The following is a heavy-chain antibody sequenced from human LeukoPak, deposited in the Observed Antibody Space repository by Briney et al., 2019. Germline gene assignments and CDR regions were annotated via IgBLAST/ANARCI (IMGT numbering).Heavy chain of an antibody. D-gene: IGHD5-18*01. CDR1: GGTFSSYA. V-gene: IGHV1-69*13. CDR2: IIPILGTA. Sequence: GASVKVSCEASGGTFSSYAISWVRQAPGQGLEWMGGIIPILGTANYAQKFQGRVTITADESTSTAYMELSSLRSEDTAVYYCATKRGYSYGSPHWGQGTLVTVSS. CDR3: ATKRGYSYGSPH. J-gene: IGHJ4*02.